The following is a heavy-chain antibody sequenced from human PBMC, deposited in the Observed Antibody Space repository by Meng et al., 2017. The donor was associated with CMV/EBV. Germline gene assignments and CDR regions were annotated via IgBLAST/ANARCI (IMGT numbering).Heavy chain of an antibody. CDR3: ARVPDFWSGLDDGMDV. D-gene: IGHD3-3*01. Sequence: ASVKVSCKASGYTFTSYYMHWVRQAPGQGLEWMGIINPSGGSTSYAQKFQGRVTMTRDTSTSTVYMELSSLRSEDTAVYYCARVPDFWSGLDDGMDVWGQGTKVTVSS. V-gene: IGHV1-46*01. CDR2: INPSGGST. J-gene: IGHJ6*02. CDR1: GYTFTSYY.